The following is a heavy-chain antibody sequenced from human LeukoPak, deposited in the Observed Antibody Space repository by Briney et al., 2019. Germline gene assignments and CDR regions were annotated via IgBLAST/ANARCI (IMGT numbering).Heavy chain of an antibody. V-gene: IGHV4-4*07. CDR1: GGSFSDYY. CDR3: ARVYIEYKNSDYFYYMDV. D-gene: IGHD6-6*01. Sequence: SETLSLTCTVYGGSFSDYYWSWIRQPAGKGLEWIGRIYTSGSTNYNPSLKSRVTMSIDRSKNHFSLKLSSVTAADTAVYFCARVYIEYKNSDYFYYMDVWGKGTTVTVSS. J-gene: IGHJ6*03. CDR2: IYTSGST.